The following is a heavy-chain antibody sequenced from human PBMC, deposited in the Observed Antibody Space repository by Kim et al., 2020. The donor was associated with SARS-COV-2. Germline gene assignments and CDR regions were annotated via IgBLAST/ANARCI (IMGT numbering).Heavy chain of an antibody. V-gene: IGHV3-30*15. D-gene: IGHD4-17*01. CDR3: ARAFGDYA. J-gene: IGHJ5*02. CDR1: GFMFNTFA. CDR2: ISHDGNNK. Sequence: GGSLRLSCEASGFMFNTFAMHWVRQAPGKGLVWVAVISHDGNNKFYADTVKGRFTISRDNSKNTLYLEMRSRRPEDTAMYYCARAFGDYAWGPGTRVTVSS.